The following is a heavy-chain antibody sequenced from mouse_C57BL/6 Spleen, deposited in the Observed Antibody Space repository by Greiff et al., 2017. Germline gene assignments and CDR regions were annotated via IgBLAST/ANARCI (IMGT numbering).Heavy chain of an antibody. CDR1: GFTFSSYG. D-gene: IGHD3-2*02. CDR2: ISSGGSYT. CDR3: ARDSAGTDY. J-gene: IGHJ2*01. Sequence: EVQGVESGGDLVKPGGSLKLSCAASGFTFSSYGMSWVRQTPDKRLEWVATISSGGSYTYYPDSVKGRFTISRDNAKNTLYLQMSSLKSEDTAMYYCARDSAGTDYWGQGTTLTVSS. V-gene: IGHV5-6*01.